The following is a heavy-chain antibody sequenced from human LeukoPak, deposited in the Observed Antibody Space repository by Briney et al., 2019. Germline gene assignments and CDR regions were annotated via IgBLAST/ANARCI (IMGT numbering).Heavy chain of an antibody. V-gene: IGHV1-69*13. Sequence: SVKLSCKASGYTFTSYGISWVRQAPGQGLEWMGGIIPIFGTANYAQKFQGRVTITADESTSTAYMELSSLRSEDTAVYYCARDRDYGGGYWGQGTLVTVSS. CDR2: IIPIFGTA. J-gene: IGHJ4*02. CDR3: ARDRDYGGGY. D-gene: IGHD3-16*01. CDR1: GYTFTSYG.